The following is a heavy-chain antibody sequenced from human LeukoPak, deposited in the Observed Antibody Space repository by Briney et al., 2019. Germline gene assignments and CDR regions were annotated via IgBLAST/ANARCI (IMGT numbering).Heavy chain of an antibody. D-gene: IGHD5-18*01. Sequence: GGSLRLSCAASGFTFSNSDIHWVRQAPGKGLEWVAIMSFDGSEKYHADSVKGRRTVSRDKPENTLYLQMNSLRDEDTAVYYCARGARGTYSYGYEWGQGTLVTVSS. CDR1: GFTFSNSD. J-gene: IGHJ4*02. CDR3: ARGARGTYSYGYE. V-gene: IGHV3-30*03. CDR2: MSFDGSEK.